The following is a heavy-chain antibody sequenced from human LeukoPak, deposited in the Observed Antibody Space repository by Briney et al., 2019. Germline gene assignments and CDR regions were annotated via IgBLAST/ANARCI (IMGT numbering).Heavy chain of an antibody. D-gene: IGHD5-18*01. CDR1: GGSISSSSYY. J-gene: IGHJ4*02. CDR3: ARLGYSHASFYY. CDR2: IYYSGST. V-gene: IGHV4-39*01. Sequence: SETLYLTCTVSGGSISSSSYYWGWIRQPPGKGLEWIGSIYYSGSTYYNPSLKSRVTMSVDTSKNQFSLKLSSVTAADTAVYYCARLGYSHASFYYWGQGTLVTVSS.